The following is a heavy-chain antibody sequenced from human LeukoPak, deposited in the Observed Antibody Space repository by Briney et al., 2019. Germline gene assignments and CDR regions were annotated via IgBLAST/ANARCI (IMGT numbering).Heavy chain of an antibody. D-gene: IGHD2-21*01. V-gene: IGHV3-30*02. J-gene: IGHJ4*02. CDR2: IRFDGSKK. CDR3: AKALYSYYFDY. CDR1: GFTFSSYG. Sequence: GGSLRLSCAASGFTFSSYGMHWVRQAPGKGLEWVTFIRFDGSKKYYTDSVKGRFTISRDNSKNTLYLEMNSLRSEDTAIYYCAKALYSYYFDYWGQGTLVTVSS.